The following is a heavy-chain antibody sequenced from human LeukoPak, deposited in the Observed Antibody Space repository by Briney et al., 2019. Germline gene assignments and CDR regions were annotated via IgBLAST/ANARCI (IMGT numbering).Heavy chain of an antibody. CDR2: ISYDGSNK. V-gene: IGHV3-30*04. Sequence: PGESLRLSCAASGFTFSSYAMHWVRQAPGKGLEWVAVISYDGSNKYYADSVKGRFTISRDNSKNTLYLQMNSLRAEDTAVYYCARDPGMAPIDYFDYWGQGTLVTVSS. CDR3: ARDPGMAPIDYFDY. CDR1: GFTFSSYA. D-gene: IGHD5-24*01. J-gene: IGHJ4*02.